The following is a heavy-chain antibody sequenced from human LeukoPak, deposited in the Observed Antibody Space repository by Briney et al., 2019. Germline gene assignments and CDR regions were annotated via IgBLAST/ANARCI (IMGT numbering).Heavy chain of an antibody. J-gene: IGHJ4*02. CDR3: AKDRTSNIAAAGIFDY. Sequence: PGGSLRLSCAASGFTFDDYTMHWVRQVPGKGLEWVSLISWDGGSTYYADSEKGRFTISRDNSKNSLYLQMNSLRTEDTAFYYCAKDRTSNIAAAGIFDYWGQGTLVTVSS. CDR1: GFTFDDYT. V-gene: IGHV3-43*01. CDR2: ISWDGGST. D-gene: IGHD6-13*01.